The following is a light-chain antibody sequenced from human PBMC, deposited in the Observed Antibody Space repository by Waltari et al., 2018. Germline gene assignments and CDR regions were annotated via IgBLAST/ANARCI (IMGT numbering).Light chain of an antibody. CDR2: ANN. Sequence: QSVLTQLPSASGAPGQRVTISCTGTSSTVASRFYVPWYQQVPGTVPKLLVYANNYRPSGVPGRFSGSKSGTSASLAIAGLQAEDEADYCCQSYDSSLSAWVFGGGTKLTVL. V-gene: IGLV1-40*01. J-gene: IGLJ2*01. CDR3: QSYDSSLSAWV. CDR1: SSTVASRFY.